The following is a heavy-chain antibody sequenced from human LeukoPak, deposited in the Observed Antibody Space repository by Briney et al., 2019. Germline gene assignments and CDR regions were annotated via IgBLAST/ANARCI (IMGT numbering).Heavy chain of an antibody. CDR3: ARGGYSGSYYYYMDV. D-gene: IGHD1-26*01. CDR2: ISSSSYI. V-gene: IGHV3-21*01. Sequence: GGSLRLSCAASGFTFSSYSMNWVRQAPGKGLEWVSSISSSSYIYYADSVKGRFTISRDNAKNSLYLQMNSLRAEDTAVYYCARGGYSGSYYYYMDVWGKGTTVTVSS. J-gene: IGHJ6*03. CDR1: GFTFSSYS.